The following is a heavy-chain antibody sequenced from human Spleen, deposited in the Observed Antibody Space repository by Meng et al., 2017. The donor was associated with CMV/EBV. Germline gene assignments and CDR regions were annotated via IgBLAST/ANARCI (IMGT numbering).Heavy chain of an antibody. V-gene: IGHV5-51*01. CDR3: ARRGMMTTRGYWFDP. J-gene: IGHJ5*02. CDR1: GYSFTSYW. CDR2: IYPGDSDT. D-gene: IGHD4-17*01. Sequence: KVSCKGSGYSFTSYWIGWVRQMPGKGLEWMGSIYPGDSDTRYSPSFHGQLTISADKSIRTAYLQWSGLKASDTAIYYCARRGMMTTRGYWFDPWGQGTLVTVSS.